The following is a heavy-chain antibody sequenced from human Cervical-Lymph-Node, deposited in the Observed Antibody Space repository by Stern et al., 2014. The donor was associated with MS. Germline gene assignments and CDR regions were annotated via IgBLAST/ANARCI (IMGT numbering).Heavy chain of an antibody. V-gene: IGHV1-2*02. Sequence: QMQLVQSGAEARAPGASMKVSCKASGYIFTDYYLHWVRQAPGQGLEWLGWINPNSGGTNYAQNFQGRVTMTRDTSISTAYMELRWLGSADTAVYYCARGSGTAYDLRGDYWGQGTLGTVS. CDR2: INPNSGGT. CDR3: ARGSGTAYDLRGDY. J-gene: IGHJ4*01. D-gene: IGHD3-3*01. CDR1: GYIFTDYY.